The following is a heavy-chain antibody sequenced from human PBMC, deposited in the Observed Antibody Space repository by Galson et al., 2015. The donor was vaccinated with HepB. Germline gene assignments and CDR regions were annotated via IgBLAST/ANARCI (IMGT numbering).Heavy chain of an antibody. CDR1: GFTFSSYG. J-gene: IGHJ4*02. CDR2: IRYDGSNK. D-gene: IGHD5-12*01. Sequence: SLRLSCAASGFTFSSYGVHWVRQAPGKGLEWVAFIRYDGSNKYYADSVKGRFTISRDNSKNTLYLQMNSLRAEDTAVYYCAKDHPSGYDWEGFDYWGQGTLVTVSS. V-gene: IGHV3-30*02. CDR3: AKDHPSGYDWEGFDY.